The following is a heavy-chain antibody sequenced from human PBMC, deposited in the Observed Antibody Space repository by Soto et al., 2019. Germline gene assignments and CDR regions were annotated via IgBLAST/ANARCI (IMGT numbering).Heavy chain of an antibody. CDR3: AREVNSSPARGPNWFDP. CDR1: GDSINNSHW. D-gene: IGHD6-13*01. CDR2: TYHSGTT. Sequence: QVQLQESRPGLVQPSGTLSLTCAVSGDSINNSHWWSWVRQTPGKGLEWIGETYHSGTTNYNPSLKTRVTISIDKSKNQFSLKMTSVTAADTAVYYCAREVNSSPARGPNWFDPWGQGTLVTVSS. J-gene: IGHJ5*02. V-gene: IGHV4-4*02.